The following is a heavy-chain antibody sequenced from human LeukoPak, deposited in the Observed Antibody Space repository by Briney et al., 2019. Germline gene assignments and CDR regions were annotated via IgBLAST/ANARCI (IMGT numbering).Heavy chain of an antibody. CDR3: ARVHRVMGRGGWFDP. Sequence: ASVKVSCKASGYTFTSYGISWVRQAPGQGLEWMGWISAYNGNTNYAQKLQGRVTMTTDTSTSTAYMELRSLRSDDTAVYYCARVHRVMGRGGWFDPWGQGTLVTVSS. D-gene: IGHD3-16*01. CDR2: ISAYNGNT. J-gene: IGHJ5*02. V-gene: IGHV1-18*01. CDR1: GYTFTSYG.